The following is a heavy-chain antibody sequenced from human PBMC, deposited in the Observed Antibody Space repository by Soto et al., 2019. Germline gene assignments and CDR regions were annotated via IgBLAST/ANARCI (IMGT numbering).Heavy chain of an antibody. D-gene: IGHD6-6*01. Sequence: SVKVSCKTSGYTFTGYYLNWVRQAPGRGLEWVGWINPKTGDTNNLQKFQGRVTMTTDTPISTGYMELSGLKSDDTAVYYCVTGDHLVRWGQGTRVTVSS. V-gene: IGHV1-2*02. CDR1: GYTFTGYY. J-gene: IGHJ4*02. CDR2: INPKTGDT. CDR3: VTGDHLVR.